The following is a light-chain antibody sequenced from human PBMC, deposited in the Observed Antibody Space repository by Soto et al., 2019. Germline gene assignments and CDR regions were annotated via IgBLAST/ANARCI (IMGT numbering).Light chain of an antibody. J-gene: IGLJ2*01. V-gene: IGLV1-44*01. Sequence: QSVLTQPPSASGTRGQRVTISCSGSSSNIGSNTVNWYQQLPGTAPKLLIYSNNQRPSGVPDRFSGSKSGTSASLAISGLQSEDEADYYCAAWDDSLNGPEFGGGTNVTVL. CDR1: SSNIGSNT. CDR2: SNN. CDR3: AAWDDSLNGPE.